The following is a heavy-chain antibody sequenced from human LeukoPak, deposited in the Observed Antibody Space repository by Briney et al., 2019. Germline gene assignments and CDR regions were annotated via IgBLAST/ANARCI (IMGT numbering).Heavy chain of an antibody. CDR1: GFIFDDYG. Sequence: PGGSLRLSCAASGFIFDDYGMSWVRQAPGKGLEWVSGINWNGGSTGYADSVKGRFTISRDNAKNSLYVQMNSLRAEDTALYYCARGGYSGSYFAYWGQGTLATVSS. V-gene: IGHV3-20*04. CDR2: INWNGGST. CDR3: ARGGYSGSYFAY. D-gene: IGHD1-26*01. J-gene: IGHJ4*02.